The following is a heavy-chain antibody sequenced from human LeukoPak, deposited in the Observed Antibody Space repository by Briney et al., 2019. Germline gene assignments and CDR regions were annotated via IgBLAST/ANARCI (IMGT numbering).Heavy chain of an antibody. CDR3: ARLAFCTNAVCFSNYYYSMDV. V-gene: IGHV5-51*01. CDR1: GYSFTSYW. CDR2: IYPDDSDT. J-gene: IGHJ6*03. D-gene: IGHD2-8*01. Sequence: GESLKISCKGSGYSFTSYWIGWVRQMPGKGLECMGIIYPDDSDTKYRPSFQGQVTISADKSISTAYLQWSSLKASDTAMYYCARLAFCTNAVCFSNYYYSMDVWGRGTTVTASS.